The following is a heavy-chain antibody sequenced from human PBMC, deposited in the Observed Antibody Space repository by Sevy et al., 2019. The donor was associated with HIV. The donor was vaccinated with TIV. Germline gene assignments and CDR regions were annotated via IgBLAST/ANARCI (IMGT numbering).Heavy chain of an antibody. CDR3: ARAPPVRSGDDSLNWFAP. CDR1: GGFISSYY. J-gene: IGHJ5*02. CDR2: IYYTGST. Sequence: SETLSLTCTVSGGFISSYYWSWIRQPPGRGLEYIGYIYYTGSTNYNPSLKSRVTISVDTSKNQFSLNLKSVTAADTAVYYCARAPPVRSGDDSLNWFAPWGQGTLVTVSS. D-gene: IGHD5-12*01. V-gene: IGHV4-59*01.